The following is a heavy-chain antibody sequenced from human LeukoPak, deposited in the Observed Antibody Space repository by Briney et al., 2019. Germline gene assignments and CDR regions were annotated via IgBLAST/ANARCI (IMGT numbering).Heavy chain of an antibody. V-gene: IGHV3-23*01. J-gene: IGHJ4*02. CDR1: GFTFDNYA. Sequence: GGSLRLSCLGSGFTFDNYAMSWVRQAPGKGLEALSAISGSGGKTYYADSVKGRFTISRDNSKNTLYLQMNSLRAEDTAVYYCSKDFIRILALIPWDYWGQGTLVTVSP. CDR2: ISGSGGKT. D-gene: IGHD2-21*01. CDR3: SKDFIRILALIPWDY.